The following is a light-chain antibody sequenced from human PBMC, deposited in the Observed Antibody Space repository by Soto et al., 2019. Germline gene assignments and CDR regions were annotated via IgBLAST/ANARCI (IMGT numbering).Light chain of an antibody. J-gene: IGKJ4*01. CDR1: QSVSSTY. V-gene: IGKV3-20*01. CDR2: GAS. Sequence: EIVLTQSPGTLSLSPGERATLSCRASQSVSSTYLAWYQQKPGQAPRLLIYGASSRATGIPDRFSGSGCGTDFTLTISRLEPEDFAVYYCQQYGRSPPNTFGGGTKVEIK. CDR3: QQYGRSPPNT.